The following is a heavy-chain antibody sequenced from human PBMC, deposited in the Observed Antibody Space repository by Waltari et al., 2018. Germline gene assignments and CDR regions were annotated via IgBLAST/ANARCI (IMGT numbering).Heavy chain of an antibody. J-gene: IGHJ4*02. CDR3: ARVLRGTYYDFWSGYPDY. CDR2: INPNSGGT. D-gene: IGHD3-3*01. V-gene: IGHV1-2*02. Sequence: QVQLVQSGAEVKKPGASVKVSCKASGYTFTGYYMHWVRQAPGQGLEWMGWINPNSGGTNYAKKLTGRVTMTRDTSISTAYMELSRLRSDDTAVYYCARVLRGTYYDFWSGYPDYWGQGTLVTVSS. CDR1: GYTFTGYY.